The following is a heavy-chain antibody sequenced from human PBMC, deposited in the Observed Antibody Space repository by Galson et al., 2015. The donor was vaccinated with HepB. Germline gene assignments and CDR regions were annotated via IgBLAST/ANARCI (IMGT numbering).Heavy chain of an antibody. CDR1: GFIFRHHA. V-gene: IGHV3-23*01. Sequence: LRLSCAGSGFIFRHHAMAWIRQAPGKGLEWVSGINGRGPTRSYSDAVKGRFSIPRDNSKDTVFLQMDNLRAEDTAVYYCVKEGSWFGGDWFDPWGQGTLVTVSS. D-gene: IGHD3-16*01. J-gene: IGHJ5*02. CDR3: VKEGSWFGGDWFDP. CDR2: INGRGPTR.